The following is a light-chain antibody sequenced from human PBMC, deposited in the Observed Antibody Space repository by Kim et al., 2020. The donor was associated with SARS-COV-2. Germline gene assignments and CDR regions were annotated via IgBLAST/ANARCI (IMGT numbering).Light chain of an antibody. Sequence: DSVGDRVTIPCRASQSISSYSTWYQQKPGKAPKLLIYAASSLQSGVPLRFSGSGSGTDFTLTISSLQPEDFATYYCQQTYSTPFTFGPGTKVDIK. J-gene: IGKJ3*01. CDR1: QSISSY. V-gene: IGKV1-39*01. CDR3: QQTYSTPFT. CDR2: AAS.